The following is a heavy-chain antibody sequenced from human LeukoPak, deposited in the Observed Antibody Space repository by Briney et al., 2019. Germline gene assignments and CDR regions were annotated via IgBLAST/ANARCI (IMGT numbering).Heavy chain of an antibody. CDR1: GGSISSYY. D-gene: IGHD6-13*01. Sequence: PSETLSLTCTVSGGSISSYYWSWIRQPAGKGLEWIGRIYTSGSTNYNPSLKSRVTMSVDTSKSQFSLKLSSVTAADTAVYYCARGTQGSWYVPYYYYYGMDVWGQGTTVTVSS. CDR3: ARGTQGSWYVPYYYYYGMDV. V-gene: IGHV4-4*07. CDR2: IYTSGST. J-gene: IGHJ6*02.